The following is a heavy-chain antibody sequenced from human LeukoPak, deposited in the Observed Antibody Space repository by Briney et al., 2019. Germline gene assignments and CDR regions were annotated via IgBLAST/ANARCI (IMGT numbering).Heavy chain of an antibody. Sequence: GGSLRLSCAASGFTFSNNAMSWVRQAPGKGLEWVSTISGSGTSTFYADSVKGRFTISRDNSKNTLYLQMNSLRAEDTALYYWGRAPRGFFLGGDYWGQGTLVTVSS. V-gene: IGHV3-23*01. J-gene: IGHJ4*02. CDR3: GRAPRGFFLGGDY. CDR2: ISGSGTST. D-gene: IGHD3-16*01. CDR1: GFTFSNNA.